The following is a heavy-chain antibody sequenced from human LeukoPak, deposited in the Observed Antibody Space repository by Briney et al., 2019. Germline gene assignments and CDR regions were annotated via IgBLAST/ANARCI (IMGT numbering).Heavy chain of an antibody. J-gene: IGHJ4*02. D-gene: IGHD2-2*01. Sequence: SETLSLTCTVSGGSISSSSYYWGWLRQPPGKGLEWIGSIYYSGSTYYNPSLKSRVTISVDTSKNQFSLKLSSVTAADTAVYYCAREGGTDIVVVPAAIFDYWGQGTLVTVSS. V-gene: IGHV4-39*02. CDR3: AREGGTDIVVVPAAIFDY. CDR2: IYYSGST. CDR1: GGSISSSSYY.